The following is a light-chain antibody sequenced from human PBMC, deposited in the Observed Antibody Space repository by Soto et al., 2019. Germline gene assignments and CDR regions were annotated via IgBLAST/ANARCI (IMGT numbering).Light chain of an antibody. Sequence: DIQLTQSPSTLSASIGDRVTITCRASQSVGRWVAWYQQKPGKAPKLLIYRASSLQSGVPSTFSGRGSGTDFTLTISSLQPDDVATYYCQQYDSNSWTFGQGTKVDVK. CDR1: QSVGRW. V-gene: IGKV1-5*03. CDR3: QQYDSNSWT. CDR2: RAS. J-gene: IGKJ1*01.